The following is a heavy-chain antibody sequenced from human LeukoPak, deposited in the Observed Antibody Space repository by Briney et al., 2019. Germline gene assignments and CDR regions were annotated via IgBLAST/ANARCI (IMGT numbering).Heavy chain of an antibody. CDR3: ARLRGVTTFDY. CDR2: IYYSGST. CDR1: GGSISSYY. D-gene: IGHD4-17*01. Sequence: SETLSLTCTVSGGSISSYYWSWIRQPPGKGLEWIGYIYYSGSTNYNPSLKSRVTISVDTSKNQFSLKLSSVTAADTAVYYCARLRGVTTFDYWGQGTLVTVSS. J-gene: IGHJ4*02. V-gene: IGHV4-59*01.